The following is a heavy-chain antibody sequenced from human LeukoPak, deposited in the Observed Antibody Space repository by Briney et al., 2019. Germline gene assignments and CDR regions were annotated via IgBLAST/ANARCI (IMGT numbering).Heavy chain of an antibody. V-gene: IGHV4-61*02. D-gene: IGHD3-16*01. CDR1: GGSSSSGSYY. CDR2: IYTSGST. Sequence: SQTLSLTCTVSGGSSSSGSYYWSWIRQPAGKGLEWIGRIYTSGSTNYNPSLKSRVTISVDTSKNQFSLKLSSVTAADTAVYYCARGAWKLMGVDAFDIWGQGTMVTVSS. CDR3: ARGAWKLMGVDAFDI. J-gene: IGHJ3*02.